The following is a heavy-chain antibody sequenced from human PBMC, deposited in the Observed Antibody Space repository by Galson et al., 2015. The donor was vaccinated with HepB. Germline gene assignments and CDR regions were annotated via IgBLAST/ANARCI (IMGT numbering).Heavy chain of an antibody. Sequence: SLRLSCAASGFTFSNAWMSWVRQAPGKGLEWVGRIKSKTDGGTTDYAAPVKGRFTISRDDSKNTLYLQMNSLKTEDTAVYYCTTDWLRYRTAAPPQFDYWGQGTLVTVSS. CDR2: IKSKTDGGTT. CDR3: TTDWLRYRTAAPPQFDY. D-gene: IGHD6-6*01. J-gene: IGHJ4*02. V-gene: IGHV3-15*01. CDR1: GFTFSNAW.